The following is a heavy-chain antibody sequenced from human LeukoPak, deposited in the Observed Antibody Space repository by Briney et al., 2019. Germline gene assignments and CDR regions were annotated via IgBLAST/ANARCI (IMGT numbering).Heavy chain of an antibody. Sequence: SETLSLTCTVSGGSISSYYWSWIRQPPGKGQEWVGYIYYNGSTNYNPSLKNRVTISVDTSKSRFSLKVSAVTAADTAVYYCARRYGSVYYNWFDSWGQGSLVTVSS. V-gene: IGHV4-59*08. J-gene: IGHJ5*01. CDR3: ARRYGSVYYNWFDS. CDR2: IYYNGST. CDR1: GGSISSYY. D-gene: IGHD3-22*01.